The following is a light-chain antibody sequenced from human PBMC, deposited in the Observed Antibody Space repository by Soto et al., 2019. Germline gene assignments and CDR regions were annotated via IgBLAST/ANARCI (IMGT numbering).Light chain of an antibody. CDR1: SSDVGAYNY. CDR3: NSFTSATSTTPYV. V-gene: IGLV2-14*01. J-gene: IGLJ1*01. CDR2: DVS. Sequence: QSALTQPASVSGSPGQSITISCTGTSSDVGAYNYVSWYQQHPGKAPRLIIYDVSNRPSGVSDRFSGSKSGNTASLTVSGLQAEDEGDYYCNSFTSATSTTPYVFGTGTKVTVL.